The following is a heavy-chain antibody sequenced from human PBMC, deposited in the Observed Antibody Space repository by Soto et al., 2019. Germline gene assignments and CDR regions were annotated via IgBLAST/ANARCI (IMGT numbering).Heavy chain of an antibody. J-gene: IGHJ3*01. D-gene: IGHD1-7*01. CDR1: GYTFTSYG. CDR2: ISAYNGNT. V-gene: IGHV1-18*04. Sequence: QVQLVQSGAEVKKPGASVKVSCKASGYTFTSYGISWVRQAPGQGLEWMGWISAYNGNTNYAQKLQGRVTMTTDTYTSAACMELRSVRYDDRAVYYCASSIPRSTWYDAFDLWGQGTMVHVPS. CDR3: ASSIPRSTWYDAFDL.